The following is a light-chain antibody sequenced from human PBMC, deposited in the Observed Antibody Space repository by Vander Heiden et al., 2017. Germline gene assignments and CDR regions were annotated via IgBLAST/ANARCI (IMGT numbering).Light chain of an antibody. CDR1: QSGGYSSNNKNY. CDR2: WAS. J-gene: IGKJ4*01. V-gene: IGKV4-1*01. CDR3: QQYYSTPPLT. Sequence: PSPVSLSLCRGERDTMKRKTSQSGGYSSNNKNYLAWYQQKPGQPPKLLIYWASTRESGVPDRFSGSGSGTDFTLTISSLQAEDVAVYYCQQYYSTPPLTFGGGTKVEIK.